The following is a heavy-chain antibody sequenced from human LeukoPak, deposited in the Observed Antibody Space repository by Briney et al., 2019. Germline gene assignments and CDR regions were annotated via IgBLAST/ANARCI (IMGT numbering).Heavy chain of an antibody. V-gene: IGHV3-48*01. J-gene: IGHJ4*02. CDR2: ITGGSGTI. CDR3: ARDRGSAY. CDR1: GFTFSSYN. Sequence: GGSLRLSCAASGFTFSSYNMNWVRQAPGKGLEWVSYITGGSGTIYYADSVKGRFTISRGNARNSLYLQMNSLRAEDTAVYYCARDRGSAYWGQGTLVTVSS. D-gene: IGHD3-10*01.